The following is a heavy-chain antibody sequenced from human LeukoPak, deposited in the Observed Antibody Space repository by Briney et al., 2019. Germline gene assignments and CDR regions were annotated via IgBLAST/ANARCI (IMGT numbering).Heavy chain of an antibody. CDR2: ISAYNGNT. D-gene: IGHD2-2*01. CDR3: AREDCSSTSCPPYYYYGMDV. CDR1: DYTFTSYG. V-gene: IGHV1-18*01. J-gene: IGHJ6*02. Sequence: ASVKVSCKASDYTFTSYGISWVRQAPGQGLEWMGWISAYNGNTNYAQKLQGRVTMTTDTSTSTAYMELRSLRSDDTAVYYCAREDCSSTSCPPYYYYGMDVWGQGTTVTVSS.